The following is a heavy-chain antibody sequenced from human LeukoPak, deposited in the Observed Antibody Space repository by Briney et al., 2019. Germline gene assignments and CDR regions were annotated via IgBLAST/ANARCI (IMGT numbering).Heavy chain of an antibody. D-gene: IGHD6-19*01. Sequence: GGSLRLSCAASGFTVSSNYMSWVRQAPGKGLEWVSAISGSGGSTYYADSVKGRFTISRDNSKNTLYLQMNSLRAEDTAVYYCVGSGWYGYFDYWGQGTLVTVSS. V-gene: IGHV3-23*01. J-gene: IGHJ4*02. CDR2: ISGSGGST. CDR1: GFTVSSNY. CDR3: VGSGWYGYFDY.